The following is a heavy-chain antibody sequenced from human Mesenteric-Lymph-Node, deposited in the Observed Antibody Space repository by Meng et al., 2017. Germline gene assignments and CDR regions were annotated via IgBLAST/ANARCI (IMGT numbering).Heavy chain of an antibody. D-gene: IGHD1-26*01. CDR1: GGSVSSDSRY. CDR2: IYYSGTT. Sequence: SETLSLTCVVSGGSVSSDSRYWTWIRQSPGKGLEWIGYIYYSGTTNYNPSFKSRVTISVDTSKNQFSLKLSSVTAADTAVYYCARDLYTNYVYYGMDVWGQGTTVTVSS. V-gene: IGHV4-61*01. J-gene: IGHJ6*01. CDR3: ARDLYTNYVYYGMDV.